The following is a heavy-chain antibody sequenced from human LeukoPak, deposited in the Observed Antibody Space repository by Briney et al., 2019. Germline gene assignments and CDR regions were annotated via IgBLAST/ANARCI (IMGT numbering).Heavy chain of an antibody. V-gene: IGHV1-8*03. Sequence: ASVKVSCKASGYTLTAYYIYWVRQAPGQGLEWMGRINPNSGNTGYAQKFQGRVTITRNTSISTAYMELSSLRSEDTAVYYCAARIAVAGDSFDYWGQGTLVTVSS. J-gene: IGHJ4*02. CDR2: INPNSGNT. D-gene: IGHD6-19*01. CDR1: GYTLTAYY. CDR3: AARIAVAGDSFDY.